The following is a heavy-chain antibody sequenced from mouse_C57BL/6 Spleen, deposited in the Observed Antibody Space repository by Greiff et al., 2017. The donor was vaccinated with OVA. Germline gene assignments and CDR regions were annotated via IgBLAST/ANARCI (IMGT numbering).Heavy chain of an antibody. CDR3: ARYYGSREYYFDY. D-gene: IGHD1-1*01. Sequence: VKLQQSGAELVRPGTSVKMSCKASGYTFTNYWIGWAKQRPGHGLEWIGDIYPGGGYTNYNEKFKGKATLTADKSSSTAYMQFSSLTSEDSAIYYCARYYGSREYYFDYWGQGTTLTVSS. J-gene: IGHJ2*01. CDR1: GYTFTNYW. CDR2: IYPGGGYT. V-gene: IGHV1-63*01.